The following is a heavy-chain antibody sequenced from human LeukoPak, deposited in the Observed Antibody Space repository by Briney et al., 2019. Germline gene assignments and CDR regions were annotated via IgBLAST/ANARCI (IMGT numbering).Heavy chain of an antibody. CDR3: ARVLDTAMVNDY. CDR1: GFTFSSYG. D-gene: IGHD5-18*01. Sequence: GGSLRLSCAASGFTFSSYGMHWVRQAPGKGLEWVAVISYDGSNKYYADSLKGRFTISRDNSKNTLYLQMNSLRAEDTAVYYCARVLDTAMVNDYWSQGTLVTVPS. CDR2: ISYDGSNK. J-gene: IGHJ4*02. V-gene: IGHV3-30*03.